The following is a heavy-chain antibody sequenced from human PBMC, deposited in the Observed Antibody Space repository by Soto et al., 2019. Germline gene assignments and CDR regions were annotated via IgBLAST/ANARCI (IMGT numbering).Heavy chain of an antibody. CDR3: ATAGNTFAENYFDY. J-gene: IGHJ4*02. V-gene: IGHV4-59*01. CDR1: GGSISSGY. CDR2: IYYTGST. Sequence: SETLSLTCSVSGGSISSGYWTWIRQPPGKGLEWIAHIYYTGSTYYNPSFESRVTISLDTSKSQFSLKLSSVTAADTAVYYCATAGNTFAENYFDYWSQGTLVTVSS.